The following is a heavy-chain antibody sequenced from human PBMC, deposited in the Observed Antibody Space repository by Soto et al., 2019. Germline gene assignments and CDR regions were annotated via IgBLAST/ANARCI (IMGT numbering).Heavy chain of an antibody. V-gene: IGHV3-21*01. CDR1: GFTFSSYS. J-gene: IGHJ4*02. D-gene: IGHD3-16*01. CDR2: ISSSSSYI. CDR3: ASYLLNYGVPYFDY. Sequence: GSLRLSCAASGFTFSSYSMNWVRQAPGKGLEWVSSISSSSSYIYYADSVKGRFTISRDNAKNSLYLQMNSLRAEDTAVYYCASYLLNYGVPYFDYWGQGTLVTVPQ.